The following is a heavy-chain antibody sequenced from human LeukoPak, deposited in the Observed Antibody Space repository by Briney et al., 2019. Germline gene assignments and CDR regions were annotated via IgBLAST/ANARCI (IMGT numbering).Heavy chain of an antibody. CDR2: INHSGST. V-gene: IGHV4-34*01. CDR1: GGSFSGYY. Sequence: PSETLSLTCAVYGGSFSGYYWSWIRQPPGKGLEWIGEINHSGSTNYNPSLKNRVTISVDTSKNQFSLKLSSVTAADTAVYYCARHNSAAASPNDYWGQGTPVTVSS. J-gene: IGHJ4*02. CDR3: ARHNSAAASPNDY. D-gene: IGHD6-13*01.